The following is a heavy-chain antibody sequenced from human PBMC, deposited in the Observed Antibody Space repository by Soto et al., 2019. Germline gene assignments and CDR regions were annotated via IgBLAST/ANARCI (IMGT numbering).Heavy chain of an antibody. D-gene: IGHD2-15*01. CDR1: GYTFTGYF. Sequence: QVQLVQSGAEVKKPGASVKVSCKASGYTFTGYFIHWVRDVPGQGLEYLGWINPNTGGTDYAQKFQGSVTMTRDTSISTVFMDLKRLTSADTAVYYCAGGASWAARDWFDPWGQGTLVTVSS. V-gene: IGHV1-2*02. J-gene: IGHJ5*02. CDR2: INPNTGGT. CDR3: AGGASWAARDWFDP.